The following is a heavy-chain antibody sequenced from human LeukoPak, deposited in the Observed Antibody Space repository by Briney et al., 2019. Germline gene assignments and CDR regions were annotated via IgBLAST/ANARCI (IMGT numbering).Heavy chain of an antibody. CDR2: IYSGGST. D-gene: IGHD3-10*01. V-gene: IGHV3-53*05. CDR1: GFTVSSNY. CDR3: ARERSGYGSGSYYKTDAFDI. Sequence: GGSLRLSCAASGFTVSSNYMSWVRQAPGKGLEWVSVIYSGGSTYYADSVKGRFTISRDNSKNTLYLQMNSLRAEDTAVYYCARERSGYGSGSYYKTDAFDIWGQGTMVTVSS. J-gene: IGHJ3*02.